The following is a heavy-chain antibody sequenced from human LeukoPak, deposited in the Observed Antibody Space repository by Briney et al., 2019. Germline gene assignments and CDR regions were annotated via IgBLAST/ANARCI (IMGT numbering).Heavy chain of an antibody. Sequence: PSETLSLTCTVSGGSISNYYWSWIRQPPGKGLEWIGYIYYSGSTNYNPSLKSRVTMSVDTSKNRFSLKLNSVTAADTAVYFCARGKADGVAVAGTRWVFDYWGQGTLVTVSS. D-gene: IGHD6-19*01. J-gene: IGHJ4*02. CDR3: ARGKADGVAVAGTRWVFDY. CDR1: GGSISNYY. CDR2: IYYSGST. V-gene: IGHV4-59*01.